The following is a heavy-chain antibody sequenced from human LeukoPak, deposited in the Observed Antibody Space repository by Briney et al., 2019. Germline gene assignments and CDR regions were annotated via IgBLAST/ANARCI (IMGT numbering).Heavy chain of an antibody. CDR1: GFTFSSYG. J-gene: IGHJ6*03. CDR2: IRYDGSNK. CDR3: AKDGYSSSGLRDYYYYMDV. D-gene: IGHD6-13*01. V-gene: IGHV3-30*02. Sequence: GGSLRLSCAASGFTFSSYGMHWVRQAPGKGLEWVAFIRYDGSNKYYADSVKGRFTISRDNSKNTLYLQMNSLRAEDTAVYYCAKDGYSSSGLRDYYYYMDVWGKGTTVTISS.